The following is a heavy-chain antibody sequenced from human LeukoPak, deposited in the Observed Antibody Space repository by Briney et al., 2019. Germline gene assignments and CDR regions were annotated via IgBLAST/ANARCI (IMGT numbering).Heavy chain of an antibody. Sequence: SETLSLTCTVSGGSIRNYYWSWIRQPPGKGLEWIGYIYYSGSTNYNPSLKSRVTISVDTSKNQFSLKLSSVTAADTAVYYCASQTPNGDYDYWGQGTLVTVSS. J-gene: IGHJ4*02. CDR1: GGSIRNYY. D-gene: IGHD4-17*01. CDR2: IYYSGST. CDR3: ASQTPNGDYDY. V-gene: IGHV4-59*01.